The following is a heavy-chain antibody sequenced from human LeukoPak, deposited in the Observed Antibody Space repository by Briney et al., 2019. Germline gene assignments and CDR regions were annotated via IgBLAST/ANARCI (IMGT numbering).Heavy chain of an antibody. J-gene: IGHJ3*02. CDR3: ARDPGYDAFDI. V-gene: IGHV1-69*05. D-gene: IGHD3-9*01. Sequence: SVKVSCKASGGTFSSYAISWVRQAPGQGLEWMGRIIPIFGTANYAQKFQGRVTITTDESTGTAYMELSSLRSEDTAVNYCARDPGYDAFDIWGQGTMVTVSS. CDR1: GGTFSSYA. CDR2: IIPIFGTA.